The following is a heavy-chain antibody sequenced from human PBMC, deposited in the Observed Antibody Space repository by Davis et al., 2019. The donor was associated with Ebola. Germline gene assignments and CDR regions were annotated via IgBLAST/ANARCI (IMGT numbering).Heavy chain of an antibody. CDR2: ISSSSSTI. D-gene: IGHD2-2*01. CDR3: ARDRDCISTSCRPWYYGMDV. J-gene: IGHJ6*02. V-gene: IGHV3-48*02. Sequence: GGSLRLSCAASGFTFSSRSMNWVRQAPGKGLEWVSYISSSSSTIYYADSVKGRFTISRDNAKNSLYLQMNSLRDEDTAVYYCARDRDCISTSCRPWYYGMDVWGQGTTVTVSS. CDR1: GFTFSSRS.